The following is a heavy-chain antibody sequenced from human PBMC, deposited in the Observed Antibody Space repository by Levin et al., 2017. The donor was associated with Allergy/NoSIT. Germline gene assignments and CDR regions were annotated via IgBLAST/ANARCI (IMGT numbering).Heavy chain of an antibody. CDR1: GFTFSSYA. CDR2: ISYDGSNK. D-gene: IGHD4-11*01. Sequence: PGGSLRLSCAASGFTFSSYAMHWVRQAPGKGLEWVAVISYDGSNKYYADSVKGRFTISRDNSKNTLYLQMNSLRAEDTAVYYCAREGMTTVTTPDYWGQGTLVTVSS. V-gene: IGHV3-30*04. J-gene: IGHJ4*02. CDR3: AREGMTTVTTPDY.